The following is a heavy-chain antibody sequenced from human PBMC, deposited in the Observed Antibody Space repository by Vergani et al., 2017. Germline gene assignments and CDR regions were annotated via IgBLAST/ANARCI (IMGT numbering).Heavy chain of an antibody. J-gene: IGHJ4*02. CDR3: AKYLFDSTDGLPDS. CDR2: LGKDGINT. D-gene: IGHD3-9*01. Sequence: QVQLVESAGGVVQPGGSLRLSCAASGFTFSNFGMHWIRQAPGKGLELLAYLGKDGINTRYSDAVKGRFTVYRDNSKDILYLQMDSLRSEDTAQYYCAKYLFDSTDGLPDSWGPGTLVIVSS. CDR1: GFTFSNFG. V-gene: IGHV3-30*02.